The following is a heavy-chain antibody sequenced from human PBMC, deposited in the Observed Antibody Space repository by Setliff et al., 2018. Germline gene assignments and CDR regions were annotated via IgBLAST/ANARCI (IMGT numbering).Heavy chain of an antibody. CDR1: GFTFSDYY. CDR3: ARAPAHDYADYMFMTTMGYYFDY. CDR2: ISMSGGTI. D-gene: IGHD4-17*01. Sequence: PGGSLRLSCAASGFTFSDYYMSWFRQAPGKGLEWVSYISMSGGTIYYADSVKGRFAISRDNAKNSLYLQMNSLRAEDTAVYYCARAPAHDYADYMFMTTMGYYFDYWGQGTLVTVSS. V-gene: IGHV3-11*04. J-gene: IGHJ4*02.